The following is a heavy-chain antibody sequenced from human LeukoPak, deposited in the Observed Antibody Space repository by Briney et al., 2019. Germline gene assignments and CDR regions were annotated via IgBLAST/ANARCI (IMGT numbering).Heavy chain of an antibody. V-gene: IGHV3-23*01. Sequence: GGSVRLLCAACGFTFSSYAMNWARHAPGRGGEWLSGSSSNGETTYDADFMKGRFTTSRDTSQNTLNLEMKSLRADDTAVYYCPKVELADSGGELDPWGQGTLVIVSS. CDR1: GFTFSSYA. D-gene: IGHD5-24*01. J-gene: IGHJ5*02. CDR2: SSSNGETT. CDR3: PKVELADSGGELDP.